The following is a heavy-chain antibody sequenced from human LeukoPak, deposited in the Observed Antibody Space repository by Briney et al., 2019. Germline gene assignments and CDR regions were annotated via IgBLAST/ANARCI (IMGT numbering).Heavy chain of an antibody. J-gene: IGHJ4*02. Sequence: SQTLSLTCTVSGVSVSSGGYYWSWIRQHPGQGLEWIGYIYYSGSTYYNPSLQSRVTISVDTSKNQFSLKLSSVTAADTAVYYCARSAQTVTTFPLDYWGQGTLVTVSS. V-gene: IGHV4-31*03. CDR1: GVSVSSGGYY. CDR3: ARSAQTVTTFPLDY. CDR2: IYYSGST. D-gene: IGHD4-17*01.